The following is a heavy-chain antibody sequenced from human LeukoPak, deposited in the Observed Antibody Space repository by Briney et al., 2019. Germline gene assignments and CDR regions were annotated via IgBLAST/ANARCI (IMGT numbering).Heavy chain of an antibody. D-gene: IGHD6-19*01. V-gene: IGHV4-39*07. Sequence: SETLSLTCTVSGGSISSSNYYWGWIRQPPGKGLEWIGYISYSGSTYYNPSLKSRVTISVDTSKNQFSLKLSSVTAADTAVYYCARDGPVAGTDYWGQGTLVTVSS. J-gene: IGHJ4*02. CDR1: GGSISSSNYY. CDR2: ISYSGST. CDR3: ARDGPVAGTDY.